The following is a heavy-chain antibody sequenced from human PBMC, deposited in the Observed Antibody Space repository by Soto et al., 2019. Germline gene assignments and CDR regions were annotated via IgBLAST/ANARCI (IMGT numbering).Heavy chain of an antibody. CDR1: GYTFTSYG. D-gene: IGHD3-3*01. J-gene: IGHJ4*02. V-gene: IGHV1-18*01. CDR2: ISAYNGNT. CDR3: ARVDMEWLLWPFEY. Sequence: ASVKVSCKASGYTFTSYGISWVRQAPGQGLEWMGWISAYNGNTNYAQKLQGRVTMTTDTSTSTAYMELRSLRSDDTAVYYCARVDMEWLLWPFEYWGQGTLVTVSS.